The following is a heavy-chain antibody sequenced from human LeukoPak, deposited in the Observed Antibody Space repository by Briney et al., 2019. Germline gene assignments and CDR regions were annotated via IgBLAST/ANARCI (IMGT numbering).Heavy chain of an antibody. J-gene: IGHJ5*02. CDR3: ARGADGVSSNSRGWFDP. D-gene: IGHD2-15*01. Sequence: ETLSLTCAVSGVSLNGYYWGWIRQAPGKGLEWVSSISTSSSYIYYADSVKGRFTISRDNARNSLYLQMNTLRAEDTAVYSCARGADGVSSNSRGWFDPWGQGTLVTVSS. CDR1: GVSLNGYY. V-gene: IGHV3-21*01. CDR2: ISTSSSYI.